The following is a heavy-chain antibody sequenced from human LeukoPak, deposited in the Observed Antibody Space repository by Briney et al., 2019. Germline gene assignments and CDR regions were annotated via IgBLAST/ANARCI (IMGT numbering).Heavy chain of an antibody. J-gene: IGHJ4*02. CDR3: VRHWRRMSLIDY. CDR1: GGSISSSSYY. Sequence: PSETLSLTCISGGSISSSSYYWGWIRQPPGKGLEWIGSIYYSGSTYYNPSLKSRVTISVDTSENQFSLKLSSVTAADTAVYYCVRHWRRMSLIDYWGQGTLVTVSS. CDR2: IYYSGST. V-gene: IGHV4-39*01.